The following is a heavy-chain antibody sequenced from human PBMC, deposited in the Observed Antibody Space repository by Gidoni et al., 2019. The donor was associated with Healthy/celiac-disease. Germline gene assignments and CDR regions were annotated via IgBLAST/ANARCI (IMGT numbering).Heavy chain of an antibody. CDR1: GGSISSSSYH. CDR3: ASTPGDYYDSSGYYSFDY. Sequence: QLQLQESVPGLVQPSETLSLTCTVSGGSISSSSYHWGWIRQPPGKGLEWIGSIYYSGSTYYNPSLKSRVTISVDTSKNQFSLKLSSVTAADTAVYYCASTPGDYYDSSGYYSFDYWGQGTLVTVSS. D-gene: IGHD3-22*01. CDR2: IYYSGST. V-gene: IGHV4-39*01. J-gene: IGHJ4*02.